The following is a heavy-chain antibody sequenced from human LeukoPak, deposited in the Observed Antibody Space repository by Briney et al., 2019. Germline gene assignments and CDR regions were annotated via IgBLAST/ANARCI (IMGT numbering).Heavy chain of an antibody. J-gene: IGHJ6*02. V-gene: IGHV1-8*02. CDR1: GYTFTSYD. CDR3: ARDRQKYSGSYYYYYGMDV. Sequence: GASVKVSCRASGYTFTSYDINWVRQATGQGLEWMGWMNPNSGNTGYAQKLQGRVTMTTDTSTSTAYMELRSLRSDDTAVYYCARDRQKYSGSYYYYYGMDVWGQGTTVTVSS. D-gene: IGHD1-26*01. CDR2: MNPNSGNT.